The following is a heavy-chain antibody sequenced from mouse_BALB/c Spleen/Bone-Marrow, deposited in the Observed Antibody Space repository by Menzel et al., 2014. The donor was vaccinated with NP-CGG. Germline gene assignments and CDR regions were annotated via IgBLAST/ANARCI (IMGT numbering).Heavy chain of an antibody. J-gene: IGHJ2*01. V-gene: IGHV1-7*01. CDR2: INPSTGYT. CDR1: GYTSTSFW. CDR3: ARHYRYYFDY. D-gene: IGHD2-14*01. Sequence: QVQLQQSGAELAKPGASVKMSCKASGYTSTSFWMHWVKQRPGQGLEWIGYINPSTGYTEYNQKFEDKATLTADKSSSTAYMQLSSLTSEDSAVYYCARHYRYYFDYWGQGTTLTVSS.